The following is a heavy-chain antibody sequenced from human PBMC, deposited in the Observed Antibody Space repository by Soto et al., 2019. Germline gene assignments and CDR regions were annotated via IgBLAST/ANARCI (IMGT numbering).Heavy chain of an antibody. CDR2: ISSSGGTT. CDR3: PPFIKVSGRGGGGPLKS. Sequence: VHLLESGGGLVQPGGSLRLSCATSGFNFNNYAMSWVRQAPGERLEWVSFISSSGGTTYYADSVKGRFTISRDNSKNRVFLQKTPRGAEDTPIFFCPPFIKVSGRGGGGPLKSGGQGPGVPV. V-gene: IGHV3-23*01. D-gene: IGHD2-8*01. CDR1: GFNFNNYA. J-gene: IGHJ4*02.